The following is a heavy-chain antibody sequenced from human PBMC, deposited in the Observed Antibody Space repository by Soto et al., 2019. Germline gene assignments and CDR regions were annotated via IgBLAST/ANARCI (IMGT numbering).Heavy chain of an antibody. CDR1: GGNFSSYA. CDR2: IVPLFGTT. Sequence: QAQLVQSGAELKKPGSSVKVSCKASGGNFSSYAISWLRQAPGHGLEWMGGIVPLFGTTNYAQKFKGRLMITADEATTTAYMELSSLRFEDTAVYYCARARGLSGYNWFVPWGQGGPVTVSS. CDR3: ARARGLSGYNWFVP. D-gene: IGHD6-25*01. V-gene: IGHV1-69*01. J-gene: IGHJ5*02.